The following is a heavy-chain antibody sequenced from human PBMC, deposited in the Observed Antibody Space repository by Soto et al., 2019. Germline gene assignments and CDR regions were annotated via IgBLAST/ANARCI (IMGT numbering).Heavy chain of an antibody. D-gene: IGHD2-21*02. Sequence: EVRLLESGGGLVQPGGSLRLSCAASGFTFGDYAMSWVRQAPGKGLEWVSTVSASGPSTYYADSVKGRFTISRDNSRSTLYLQMNSLSADDTALHYCAKENRDCYWCGEHWGQGTLVTVSS. CDR2: VSASGPST. CDR3: AKENRDCYWCGEH. J-gene: IGHJ4*02. CDR1: GFTFGDYA. V-gene: IGHV3-23*01.